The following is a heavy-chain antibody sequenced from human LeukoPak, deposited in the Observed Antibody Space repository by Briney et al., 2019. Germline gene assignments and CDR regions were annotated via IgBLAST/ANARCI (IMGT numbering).Heavy chain of an antibody. CDR3: ARDAPQLLWFGEFPDY. J-gene: IGHJ4*02. D-gene: IGHD3-10*01. CDR2: MNPQSGNT. V-gene: IGHV1-8*01. CDR1: GYTFTSYE. Sequence: ASVKVSCKASGYTFTSYEINWVRQATGQGLEWMGWMNPQSGNTGYAQKFQGRVTTTRDTSINTAYMELSSLTSEDTAVYYCARDAPQLLWFGEFPDYWGQGTLVTVSS.